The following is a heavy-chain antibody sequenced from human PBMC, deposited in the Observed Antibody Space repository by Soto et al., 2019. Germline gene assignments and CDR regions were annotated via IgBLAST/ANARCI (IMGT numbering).Heavy chain of an antibody. CDR2: IIPIFGTA. V-gene: IGHV1-69*13. D-gene: IGHD3-22*01. Sequence: SVKVSCKASGGTFSSYAISWLRQAPGQGLEWMGGIIPIFGTANYAQKFQGRVTITADESTSTAYMELSSLRSEDTAVYYCATSTIVVVNSLRHWGQGTLVTVSS. CDR3: ATSTIVVVNSLRH. J-gene: IGHJ1*01. CDR1: GGTFSSYA.